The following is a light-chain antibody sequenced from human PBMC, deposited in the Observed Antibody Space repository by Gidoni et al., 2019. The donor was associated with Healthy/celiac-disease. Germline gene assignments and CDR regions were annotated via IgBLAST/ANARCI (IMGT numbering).Light chain of an antibody. CDR2: DAS. CDR1: QSVSSC. V-gene: IGKV3-11*01. CDR3: QQRSNWLLT. J-gene: IGKJ4*01. Sequence: IVLTQSPATLSLSPGERATLSCRASQSVSSCLAWYQQKPGQAPRLLIYDASNRATGIPARFSGSGSGTDFTLTISSLEPEDFAVYYCQQRSNWLLTFGGXTKVEIK.